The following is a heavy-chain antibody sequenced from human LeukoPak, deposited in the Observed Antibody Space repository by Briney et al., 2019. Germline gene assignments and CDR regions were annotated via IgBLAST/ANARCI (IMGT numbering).Heavy chain of an antibody. CDR1: GYTFTSHG. Sequence: GASVKVSCKASGYTFTSHGISWVRQAPGQGLEWMGWISAYNGNTNYVQNFQGRVTLTTDTSTSTAYMELRSLRSDDTAVYYCARYQLLEKNWFDPWGQGTLVTVSS. V-gene: IGHV1-18*01. J-gene: IGHJ5*02. CDR3: ARYQLLEKNWFDP. CDR2: ISAYNGNT. D-gene: IGHD2-2*01.